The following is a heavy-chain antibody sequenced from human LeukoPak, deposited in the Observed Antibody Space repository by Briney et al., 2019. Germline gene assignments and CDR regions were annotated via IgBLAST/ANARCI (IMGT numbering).Heavy chain of an antibody. D-gene: IGHD3-3*01. V-gene: IGHV4-4*07. Sequence: SETLSLTCTVSGGSISSYYWSWIRQPAGKGLEWIGRIYTSGSTNYNPSLKSRVTMSVDTSKNQFSLKLSSVTAADTAVYYCARDMVQYYDFWSGYWNYYYYYMDVWGKGTTVTVSS. CDR1: GGSISSYY. CDR3: ARDMVQYYDFWSGYWNYYYYYMDV. J-gene: IGHJ6*03. CDR2: IYTSGST.